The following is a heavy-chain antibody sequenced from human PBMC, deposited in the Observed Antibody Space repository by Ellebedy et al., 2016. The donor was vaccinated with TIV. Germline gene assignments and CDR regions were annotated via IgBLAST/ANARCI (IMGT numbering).Heavy chain of an antibody. Sequence: GESLKISCAASGFIFSDYYMSWIRQAPGKGLEWVSYISSSGGIIYYADSVKGRFTISRDNAKNSLYLQMNSLRAEDTAVYYCARDSRFIDQQHNWFDPWGQGTLVTVSS. CDR3: ARDSRFIDQQHNWFDP. CDR1: GFIFSDYY. V-gene: IGHV3-11*01. J-gene: IGHJ5*02. D-gene: IGHD2-15*01. CDR2: ISSSGGII.